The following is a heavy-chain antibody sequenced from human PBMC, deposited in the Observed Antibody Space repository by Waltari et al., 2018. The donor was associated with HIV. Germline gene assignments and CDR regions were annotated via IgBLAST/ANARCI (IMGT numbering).Heavy chain of an antibody. CDR1: GFTFRPFV. CDR2: ISYGGRNK. D-gene: IGHD3-22*01. J-gene: IGHJ4*02. Sequence: QVQLVESGGGVVQPGGSLRLSGAASGFTFRPFVFLWVRQAPGKGLEWVELISYGGRNKVYADSVKGRFTISRDNSKNTLYLQMNSLRAEDTAVYYCARDGHFYDSRPLDYWGQGTLVTVSS. CDR3: ARDGHFYDSRPLDY. V-gene: IGHV3-30*04.